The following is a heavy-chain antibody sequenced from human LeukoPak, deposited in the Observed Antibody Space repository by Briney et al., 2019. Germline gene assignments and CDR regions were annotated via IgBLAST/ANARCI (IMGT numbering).Heavy chain of an antibody. V-gene: IGHV4-59*12. J-gene: IGHJ4*02. Sequence: SETLSLTCTVSGVSISSSYWSWFRQPPGQGLEWIGYIYYSGDTNQNPSLKSRVTISLDTSKNQFSLKLTSVTAADTAVYYCARDFGDFRTDYWGQGTLVTVSS. CDR3: ARDFGDFRTDY. CDR1: GVSISSSY. CDR2: IYYSGDT. D-gene: IGHD4-17*01.